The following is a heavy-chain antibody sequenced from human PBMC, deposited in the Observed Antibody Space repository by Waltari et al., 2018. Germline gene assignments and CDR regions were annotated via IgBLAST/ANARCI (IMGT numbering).Heavy chain of an antibody. D-gene: IGHD6-6*01. CDR2: ISSSSSYT. CDR1: GLTFSDYY. V-gene: IGHV3-11*06. Sequence: VHLVESGGGLVRPGGSLRLSCAASGLTFSDYYMSWNRQAPGKGLEWVSYISSSSSYTNYADSVKGRFTISRDNAKNSLYLQMNSLRAEDTAVYYCARDRVEYSSPGYFDYWGQGTLVTVSS. CDR3: ARDRVEYSSPGYFDY. J-gene: IGHJ4*02.